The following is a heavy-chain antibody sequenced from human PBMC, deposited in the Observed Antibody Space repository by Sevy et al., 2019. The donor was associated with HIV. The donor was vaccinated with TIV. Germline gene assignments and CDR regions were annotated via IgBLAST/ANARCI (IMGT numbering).Heavy chain of an antibody. J-gene: IGHJ4*02. D-gene: IGHD3-16*01. V-gene: IGHV3-23*01. CDR1: AFTFVNYA. CDR3: GRSVLGDK. Sequence: GGSLRLSCAASAFTFVNYAIIWVRQSPGKGLEWISTISNRGTTHYADSVKGRFTISRDNSDNTVSLQMNSLRVDDTAVYYCGRSVLGDKWGQGTLVTVSS. CDR2: ISNRGTT.